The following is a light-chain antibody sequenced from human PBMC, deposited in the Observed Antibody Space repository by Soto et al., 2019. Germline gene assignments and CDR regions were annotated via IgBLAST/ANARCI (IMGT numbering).Light chain of an antibody. CDR3: QDRSNWPLFT. CDR2: DAF. Sequence: ENVLTQFPVTLSLSPGERATLSCRASQNAHTPLAWYRQKPGQAPRLLIYDAFKRAAGIPARFSGSGSGTDFTLTISSLEPEDSGIYYCQDRSNWPLFTFGGGTKVDIK. CDR1: QNAHTP. V-gene: IGKV3-11*01. J-gene: IGKJ4*01.